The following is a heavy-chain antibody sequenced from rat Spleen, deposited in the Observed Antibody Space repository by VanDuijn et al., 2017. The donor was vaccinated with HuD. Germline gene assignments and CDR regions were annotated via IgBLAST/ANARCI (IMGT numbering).Heavy chain of an antibody. D-gene: IGHD1-11*01. CDR1: GFAFSDYN. CDR2: ISYDGSHT. J-gene: IGHJ2*01. CDR3: ARQEDYGGYSRDYFGY. V-gene: IGHV5-7*01. Sequence: EVQLVESGGGLVQPGRSLKVSCAASGFAFSDYNMAWVRQAPKKGLEWVATISYDGSHTYYRDSVKGRFTISRDNAKSTLYLQISSLRSEDTATYYCARQEDYGGYSRDYFGYWGQGVVVTVSS.